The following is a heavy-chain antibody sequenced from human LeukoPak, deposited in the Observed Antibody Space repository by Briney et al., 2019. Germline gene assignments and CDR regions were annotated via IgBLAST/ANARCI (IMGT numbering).Heavy chain of an antibody. Sequence: SETLSLTCTVSGGSVSSCSYYWSWIRQPPGKGLEWIGCISFIGSTNYNPSLKSRVTISVDTSKNQFSLKLSSVTAADTAVYYCARVTQSRGYSYSIDYWGQGTLVTVSS. CDR2: ISFIGST. D-gene: IGHD5-18*01. V-gene: IGHV4-61*01. CDR3: ARVTQSRGYSYSIDY. J-gene: IGHJ4*02. CDR1: GGSVSSCSYY.